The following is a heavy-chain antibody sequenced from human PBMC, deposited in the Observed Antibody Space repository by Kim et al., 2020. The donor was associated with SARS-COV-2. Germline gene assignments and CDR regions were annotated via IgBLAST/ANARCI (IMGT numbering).Heavy chain of an antibody. CDR3: AKVDSSRGLFDFES. V-gene: IGHV3-23*01. D-gene: IGHD6-19*01. J-gene: IGHJ4*02. Sequence: ADSVKGRFTVSRDIPKATLYLQLNSLRAEDTAVYYCAKVDSSRGLFDFESWGQGTLVTVSS.